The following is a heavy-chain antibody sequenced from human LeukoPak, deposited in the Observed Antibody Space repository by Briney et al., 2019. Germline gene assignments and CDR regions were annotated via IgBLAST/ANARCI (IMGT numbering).Heavy chain of an antibody. CDR3: ARDFVGSTGGGDYYYYMDV. CDR2: ISGSGGST. CDR1: GFTFSSYA. J-gene: IGHJ6*03. Sequence: QPGGSLRLSCAASGFTFSSYAMSWVHQAPGKGLEWVSAISGSGGSTYYADSVKGRFTISRDNAKNSLYLQMNSLRAEDTAVYYCARDFVGSTGGGDYYYYMDVWGKGTTVTVSS. D-gene: IGHD1-26*01. V-gene: IGHV3-23*01.